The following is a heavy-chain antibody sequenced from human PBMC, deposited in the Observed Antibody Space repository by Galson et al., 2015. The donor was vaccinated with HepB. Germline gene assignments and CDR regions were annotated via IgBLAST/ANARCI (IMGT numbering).Heavy chain of an antibody. D-gene: IGHD2-2*02. CDR2: IAYDGINR. J-gene: IGHJ4*02. CDR3: AKCLGSGASCYKATIDY. V-gene: IGHV3-30*18. CDR1: GFRFSDYG. Sequence: SLRLSCAASGFRFSDYGMHWVRQAPGKGLEWVAVIAYDGINRHYADSVKGRFTISRDSSKNTAVLEMNSLRADDTAFYHCAKCLGSGASCYKATIDYWGQGTLVTVSS.